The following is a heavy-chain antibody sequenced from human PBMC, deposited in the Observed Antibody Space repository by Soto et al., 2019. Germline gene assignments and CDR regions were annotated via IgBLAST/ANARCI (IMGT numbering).Heavy chain of an antibody. Sequence: SETLSLTCTVSGGSISSGDYYWSWIRQPPGKVLEWIGYIYYSGSTYYNPSLKSRVTISVDTSKNQFSLKLSSVTAADTAVYYCAKEPVSITIFGVNGMDVWGQGTTVT. CDR2: IYYSGST. CDR3: AKEPVSITIFGVNGMDV. J-gene: IGHJ6*02. D-gene: IGHD3-3*01. V-gene: IGHV4-30-4*01. CDR1: GGSISSGDYY.